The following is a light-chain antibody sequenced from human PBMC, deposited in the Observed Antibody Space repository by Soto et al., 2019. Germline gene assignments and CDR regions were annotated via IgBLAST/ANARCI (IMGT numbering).Light chain of an antibody. CDR1: QSIRRS. CDR2: AAS. J-gene: IGKJ1*01. Sequence: DIQMTKYPSSLSASVADRVTITCRASQSIRRSLNWYQQKPGKAPKLLIYAASSLQSGVPSRFSGSGSGTEFTLTISSLQPDDFATYYCQHYNSYSEAFGQGTKVDIK. CDR3: QHYNSYSEA. V-gene: IGKV1-5*01.